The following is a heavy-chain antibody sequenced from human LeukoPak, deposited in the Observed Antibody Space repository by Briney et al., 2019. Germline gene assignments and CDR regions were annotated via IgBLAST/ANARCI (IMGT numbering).Heavy chain of an antibody. V-gene: IGHV3-33*08. Sequence: PGGSLRLSCAASGFXFSSYAMSWVRQAPGKGLEWVALIYYDGSNKYYADSVKGRFTVSRDNSKNTLYLQMNILRAEDTGVYYCTREEVRAPLDNWGQGTLVTVSS. D-gene: IGHD3-10*01. CDR2: IYYDGSNK. J-gene: IGHJ4*02. CDR3: TREEVRAPLDN. CDR1: GFXFSSYA.